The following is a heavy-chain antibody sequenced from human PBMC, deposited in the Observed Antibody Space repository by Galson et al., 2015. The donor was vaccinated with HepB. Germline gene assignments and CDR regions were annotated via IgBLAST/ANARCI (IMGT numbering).Heavy chain of an antibody. D-gene: IGHD4-17*01. V-gene: IGHV3-7*03. J-gene: IGHJ4*02. CDR2: INQDGSEK. CDR3: ARGNGDSLDY. CDR1: GFTFRRYW. Sequence: SLRLSCAASGFTFRRYWMNWVRQAPGKGLEWVANINQDGSEKYYVDSVEGRFTISRDNANNSLYLELSSLRAEDTALYYCARGNGDSLDYWGQGTLVTVSS.